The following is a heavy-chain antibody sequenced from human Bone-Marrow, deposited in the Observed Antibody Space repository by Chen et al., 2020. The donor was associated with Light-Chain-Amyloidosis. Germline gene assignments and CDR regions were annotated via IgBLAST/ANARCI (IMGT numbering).Heavy chain of an antibody. CDR1: GFSFKNAW. J-gene: IGHJ2*01. V-gene: IGHV3-15*05. CDR3: GTGEATVNFTRDFDP. Sequence: EVQLVESGGGLVRPGGSLRLSCVLSGFSFKNAWMNWVRQAPGKGLEWVGRIKPKRDGGAANYAAAVKGRFTISRDDSKNTVYLEMNTLKTEDAGVYYRGTGEATVNFTRDFDPLGRGTLVTV. CDR2: IKPKRDGGAA. D-gene: IGHD4-17*01.